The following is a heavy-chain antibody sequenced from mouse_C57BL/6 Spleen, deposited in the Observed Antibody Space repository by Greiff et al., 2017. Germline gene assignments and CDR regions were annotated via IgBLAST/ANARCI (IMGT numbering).Heavy chain of an antibody. CDR1: GYAFSSSW. D-gene: IGHD2-2*01. CDR3: ARAEGYDWFAY. CDR2: IYPGDGDT. Sequence: VQLQESGPELVKPGASVKISCKASGYAFSSSWMNWVKQRPGKGLEWIGRIYPGDGDTNYNGKFKGKATLTADKSSSTAYMQLSSLTSEDSAVYFCARAEGYDWFAYWGQGTLVTVSA. J-gene: IGHJ3*01. V-gene: IGHV1-82*01.